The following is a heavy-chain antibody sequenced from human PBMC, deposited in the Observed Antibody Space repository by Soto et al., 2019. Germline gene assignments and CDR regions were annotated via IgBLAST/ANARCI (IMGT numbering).Heavy chain of an antibody. CDR1: GFTFSNAW. V-gene: IGHV3-15*01. D-gene: IGHD6-13*01. Sequence: GGSLRLSCAASGFTFSNAWMSWVRQAPGKGLEWVGRIKSKTDGGTTDYAAPVKGRFTISRDDSKNTLYLQMNSLKTEDTAVYYCTTGPLSWAFAAFDIWGQGTMVTVSS. CDR3: TTGPLSWAFAAFDI. J-gene: IGHJ3*02. CDR2: IKSKTDGGTT.